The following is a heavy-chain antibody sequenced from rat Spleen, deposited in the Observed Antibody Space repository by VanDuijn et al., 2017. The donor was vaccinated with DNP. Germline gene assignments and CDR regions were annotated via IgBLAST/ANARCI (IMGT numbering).Heavy chain of an antibody. CDR1: GFTFSDYY. Sequence: EVQLVESGGDLVQPGRSLKLSCAASGFTFSDYYMAWVRQTPTEGLAWVAYIGYDGDSNYNGDSVQGRFTISRDNAKSTLYLQMNSLRSEDMATYYCARPARGWFAYWGQGTLVTVSS. CDR2: IGYDGDSN. J-gene: IGHJ3*01. V-gene: IGHV5-22*01. CDR3: ARPARGWFAY.